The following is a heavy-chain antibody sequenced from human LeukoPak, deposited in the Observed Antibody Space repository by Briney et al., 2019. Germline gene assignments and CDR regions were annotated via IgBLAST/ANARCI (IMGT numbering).Heavy chain of an antibody. CDR1: GYTFTTHD. D-gene: IGHD3-9*01. Sequence: ASVKVSCKASGYTFTTHDLTWVRQATGRGLEWMGWMNPGSGDTAYAQKFQGRVTMTRDTSMSTAYMELSSLGSEDTAIYYCARGLGDYNTDWFPVSGYWGQGTPVTVSS. J-gene: IGHJ4*02. CDR3: ARGLGDYNTDWFPVSGY. CDR2: MNPGSGDT. V-gene: IGHV1-8*01.